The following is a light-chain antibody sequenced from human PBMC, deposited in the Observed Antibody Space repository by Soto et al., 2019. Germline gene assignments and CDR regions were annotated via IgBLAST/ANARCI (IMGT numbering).Light chain of an antibody. Sequence: QSALTQPASVSESPGQSITISCTGSSSDVDVSTFVSWYRQHPGKAPELIIYEVSNRPSGVSNRFSGSKSGNTASLTISGLQAEDDADYYCSSYTTSHTLVFGGGNKLAVL. V-gene: IGLV2-14*01. CDR2: EVS. CDR1: SSDVDVSTF. CDR3: SSYTTSHTLV. J-gene: IGLJ2*01.